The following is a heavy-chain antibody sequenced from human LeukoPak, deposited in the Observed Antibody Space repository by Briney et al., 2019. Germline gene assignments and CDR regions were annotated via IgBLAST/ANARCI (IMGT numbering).Heavy chain of an antibody. CDR2: ISAYNGNT. D-gene: IGHD6-13*01. CDR1: GYTFTSYG. J-gene: IGHJ6*04. Sequence: ASVKVSCKASGYTFTSYGISWVRQAPGQGLEWMGWISAYNGNTNYAQKLQGRVTMTTDTSTSTAYMELRSPRSDDTAVYYCARDWVAAAGTHYYYGMDVWGKGTTVTVSS. CDR3: ARDWVAAAGTHYYYGMDV. V-gene: IGHV1-18*04.